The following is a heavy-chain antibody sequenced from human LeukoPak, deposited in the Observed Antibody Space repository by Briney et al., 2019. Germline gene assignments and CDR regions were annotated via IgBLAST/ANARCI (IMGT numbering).Heavy chain of an antibody. D-gene: IGHD3-22*01. V-gene: IGHV1-24*01. Sequence: ASVKVSCKVSGYTLTELSMHWVRQAPGKGLEWMGGFDPEDGETIYAQEFQGRVTMTEDTSTDTAYMELSSLRSEDTAVYYCATTPKYYYDSSGYYLFYFDYWGQGTLVTVSS. CDR2: FDPEDGET. CDR1: GYTLTELS. J-gene: IGHJ4*02. CDR3: ATTPKYYYDSSGYYLFYFDY.